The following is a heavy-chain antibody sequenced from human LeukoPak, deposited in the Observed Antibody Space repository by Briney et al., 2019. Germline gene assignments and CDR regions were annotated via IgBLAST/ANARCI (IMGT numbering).Heavy chain of an antibody. CDR1: GGSISSGSYY. J-gene: IGHJ4*02. CDR2: IYTSGST. V-gene: IGHV4-61*02. D-gene: IGHD3-22*01. Sequence: SETLSLTCTVSGGSISSGSYYWSWIRQPAGKGLEWIGRIYTSGSTNYNPSLKSRVTISVDTSKNQFSLKLSSVTAADTAVYYCARDRYYYDSSGYDHFDYWGQGTLVTVSS. CDR3: ARDRYYYDSSGYDHFDY.